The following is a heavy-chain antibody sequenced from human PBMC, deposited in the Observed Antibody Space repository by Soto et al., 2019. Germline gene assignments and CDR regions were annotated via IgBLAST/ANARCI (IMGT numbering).Heavy chain of an antibody. V-gene: IGHV2-5*02. Sequence: ITLKESGPTLVKPTQTLTLTCTFSGFSLSTSGVGVGLIRQPPRKALEWLALIYWDDDNRYSPSLKSRLTISKDTSKNQVVLTMTNMDPVDTATYYCAHHGYYSYGLDVWGQGTTVTVSS. CDR3: AHHGYYSYGLDV. CDR1: GFSLSTSGVG. CDR2: IYWDDDN. J-gene: IGHJ6*02.